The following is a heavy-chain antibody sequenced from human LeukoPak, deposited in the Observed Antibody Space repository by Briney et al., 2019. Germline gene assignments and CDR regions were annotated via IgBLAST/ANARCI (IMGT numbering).Heavy chain of an antibody. CDR1: GFTFSSYA. J-gene: IGHJ4*02. CDR3: AKEYCSSTSCYPKFDY. V-gene: IGHV3-23*01. CDR2: ISGSGGST. D-gene: IGHD2-2*01. Sequence: GGSLRLSCAASGFTFSSYAMSWVRQAPGKGLEWVSAISGSGGSTYYADSVKGRFTISRDNSKNTLYLQRNSLRAEDTAVYYCAKEYCSSTSCYPKFDYWGQGTLVTVSS.